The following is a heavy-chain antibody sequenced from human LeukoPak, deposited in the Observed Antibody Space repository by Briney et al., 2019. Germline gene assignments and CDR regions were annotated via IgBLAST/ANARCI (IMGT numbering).Heavy chain of an antibody. J-gene: IGHJ5*01. D-gene: IGHD3-22*01. CDR1: GFTFTNYA. CDR3: AKGRFHGYPNWFDS. CDR2: ISGSGSST. Sequence: GGSLRLSCAASGFTFTNYAMNWVRQAPGKGLEWVSVISGSGSSTYYADSVKGRFTISRDNSKNTLFLQMKRLRAEDTAVYYCAKGRFHGYPNWFDSWGQGTLVTVSS. V-gene: IGHV3-23*01.